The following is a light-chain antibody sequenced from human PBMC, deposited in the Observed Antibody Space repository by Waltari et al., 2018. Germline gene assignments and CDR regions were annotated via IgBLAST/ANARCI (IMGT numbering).Light chain of an antibody. Sequence: QSALTQPPSVSGSPGQSVTISCTGTSSDVGSSNRVSWYQQPPGTAPKLMIYEVSRRPSGGPDRVSGSKSGNTASLTISGLQAADEADYYCSSYTSSSTWVFGGGTKLTVL. V-gene: IGLV2-18*02. CDR3: SSYTSSSTWV. J-gene: IGLJ3*02. CDR2: EVS. CDR1: SSDVGSSNR.